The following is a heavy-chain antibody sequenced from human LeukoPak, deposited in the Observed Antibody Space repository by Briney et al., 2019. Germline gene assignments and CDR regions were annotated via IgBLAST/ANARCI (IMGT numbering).Heavy chain of an antibody. CDR2: INHSGST. CDR1: GGSFSGYY. Sequence: KSSETLSLTCAVYGGSFSGYYWSWIRQPPGKGLEWIGEINHSGSTNYNPSLKSRVTISVDTSKNQFSLKLSSVTAADTAVYYCARQDYYDSSGIDYWGQGTLVTVSS. J-gene: IGHJ4*02. V-gene: IGHV4-34*01. D-gene: IGHD3-22*01. CDR3: ARQDYYDSSGIDY.